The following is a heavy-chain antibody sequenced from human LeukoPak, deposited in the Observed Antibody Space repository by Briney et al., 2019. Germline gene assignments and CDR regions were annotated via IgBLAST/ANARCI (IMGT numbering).Heavy chain of an antibody. CDR1: GFTFSSYA. CDR3: ARDIPLLDWNYALDY. Sequence: GGSLRLSCAASGFTFSSYAMSWVRQAPGKGLEWVSAISGSGGSTSYAQKFQGRVTMTRDTSTSTVYMELSSLRSEDTAVYYCARDIPLLDWNYALDYWGQGTLVTVSS. J-gene: IGHJ4*02. CDR2: ISGSGGST. D-gene: IGHD1-7*01. V-gene: IGHV3-23*01.